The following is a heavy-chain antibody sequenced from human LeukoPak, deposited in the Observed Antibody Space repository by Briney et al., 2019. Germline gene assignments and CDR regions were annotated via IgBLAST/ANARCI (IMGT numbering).Heavy chain of an antibody. V-gene: IGHV1-18*01. CDR3: ARDSPDYYGSGLTPLDV. Sequence: ASVKVSCKASGYTFTSYGISWVRQAPGQGLEWMGWISAYNGNTNYAQKFQGRVTMTTDTSTRTAYMELRSLESDDTAVYYCARDSPDYYGSGLTPLDVWGQGTTVTVSS. CDR1: GYTFTSYG. J-gene: IGHJ6*02. D-gene: IGHD3-10*01. CDR2: ISAYNGNT.